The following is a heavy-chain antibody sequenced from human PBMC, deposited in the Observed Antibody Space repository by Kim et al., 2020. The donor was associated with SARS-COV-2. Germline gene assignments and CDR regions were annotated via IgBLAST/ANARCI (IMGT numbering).Heavy chain of an antibody. CDR2: IRGKPYGGTT. CDR3: SRDGRIQLWPNFFDN. Sequence: GGSLRLSCTTSGFTFGDYTMTWFRQAPGKGLEWIGFIRGKPYGGTTEYAASVKGRSTISRDDSKPISNLQMNSLETEDTAVYYCSRDGRIQLWPNFFDNWGQGTLLTVSS. D-gene: IGHD5-18*01. CDR1: GFTFGDYT. V-gene: IGHV3-49*03. J-gene: IGHJ4*02.